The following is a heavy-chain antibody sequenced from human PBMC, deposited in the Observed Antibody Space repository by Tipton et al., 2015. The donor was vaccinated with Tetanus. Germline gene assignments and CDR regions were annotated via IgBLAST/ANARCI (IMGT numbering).Heavy chain of an antibody. CDR3: ARTTMVRGVIITFDY. J-gene: IGHJ4*02. CDR2: ISAYNGNT. CDR1: GSTFTSYG. D-gene: IGHD3-10*01. Sequence: VQSGAEVKKPGASVKVSCKASGSTFTSYGISWVRQAPGQGLEWMGWISAYNGNTNYAQKLQGRVTMTTDTSTSTAYMELRSLRSDDTAMYYCARTTMVRGVIITFDYWGQGTLVTVSS. V-gene: IGHV1-18*01.